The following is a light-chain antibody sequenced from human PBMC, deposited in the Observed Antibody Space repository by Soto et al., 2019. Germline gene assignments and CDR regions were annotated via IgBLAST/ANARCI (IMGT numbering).Light chain of an antibody. J-gene: IGKJ5*01. CDR3: QQSYSTPIT. Sequence: DIQLTQSPSFLSASVGDRVTITCRASQGISSYLAWYQQKPGKAPKLLIYAASTLQSGVPLRFSGSGSGTSFTLTISSLQPEDFATYYCQQSYSTPITFGQGTRLEI. CDR1: QGISSY. V-gene: IGKV1-9*01. CDR2: AAS.